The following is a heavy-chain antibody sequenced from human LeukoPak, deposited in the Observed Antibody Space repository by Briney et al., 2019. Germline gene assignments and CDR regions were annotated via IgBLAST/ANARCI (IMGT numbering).Heavy chain of an antibody. V-gene: IGHV4-59*08. J-gene: IGHJ4*02. D-gene: IGHD3-9*01. CDR2: ISYSGST. Sequence: PSETLSLTCSVSGGSISSYYWSWIRQPPGKGLEWIGYISYSGSTNYNPSLKSRVTISVDTSKNQFSLKVSSVTAADTAVYYCARCNYDILTGYCYFDYWGQGTLVTVSS. CDR1: GGSISSYY. CDR3: ARCNYDILTGYCYFDY.